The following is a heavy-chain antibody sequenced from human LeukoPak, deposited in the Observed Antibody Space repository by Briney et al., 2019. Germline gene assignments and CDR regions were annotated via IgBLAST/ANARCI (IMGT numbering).Heavy chain of an antibody. CDR1: GFTFSSSW. CDR2: IKEDGTAK. J-gene: IGHJ3*02. V-gene: IGHV3-7*01. CDR3: TRDSGYNAFDS. Sequence: GGSLRLSCAASGFTFSSSWMAWVRPAPGKGLEWVGNIKEDGTAKNYVVSVRGRFTIARDNAKSSLYLQMNSLRGEDTAVYYCTRDSGYNAFDSWVQGTMVTVSS. D-gene: IGHD5-12*01.